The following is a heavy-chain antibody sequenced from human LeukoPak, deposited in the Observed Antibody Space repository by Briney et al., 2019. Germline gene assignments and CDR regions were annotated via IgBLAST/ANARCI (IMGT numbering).Heavy chain of an antibody. CDR1: GGSISRCY. J-gene: IGHJ4*02. CDR2: IYYSGST. D-gene: IGHD2-15*01. V-gene: IGHV4-59*08. Sequence: SETLSLTCTVSGGSISRCYWSWIRQPPGKGLEWIGYIYYSGSTNYNPSLKSRVTISVDTSKNQFSLKLSSVTAADTAVYYCARHFTSEKGYCSGGSCYGEYYFDYWGQGTLVTVSS. CDR3: ARHFTSEKGYCSGGSCYGEYYFDY.